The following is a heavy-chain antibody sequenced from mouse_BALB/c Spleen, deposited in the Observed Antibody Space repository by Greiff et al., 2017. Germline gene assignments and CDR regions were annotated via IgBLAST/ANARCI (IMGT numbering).Heavy chain of an antibody. CDR3: ARDDYDGAWFAY. CDR1: GFSLTSYG. Sequence: QVQLKESGPGLVAPSQSLSITCTVSGFSLTSYGVNWVRQPPGKGLEWLGMIWGDGSTDYNSALKSRLSISKDNSKSQVFLKMNSLQTDDTARYYCARDDYDGAWFAYWGQGTLVTVSA. D-gene: IGHD2-4*01. J-gene: IGHJ3*01. CDR2: IWGDGST. V-gene: IGHV2-6-7*01.